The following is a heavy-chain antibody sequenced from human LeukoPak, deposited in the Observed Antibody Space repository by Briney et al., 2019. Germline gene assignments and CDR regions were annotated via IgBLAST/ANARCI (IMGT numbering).Heavy chain of an antibody. CDR3: ARGSDYGDLPTY. V-gene: IGHV4-38-2*02. Sequence: SETLSLTCTVSGYSISSGYFWGWVRQPPGKGLEWIGNIYHSGSTNYNPSLKSRVTISVDTSKNQFSLKLSSVTAADTAVYYCARGSDYGDLPTYWGQGTLVTVSS. D-gene: IGHD4-17*01. CDR2: IYHSGST. CDR1: GYSISSGYF. J-gene: IGHJ4*02.